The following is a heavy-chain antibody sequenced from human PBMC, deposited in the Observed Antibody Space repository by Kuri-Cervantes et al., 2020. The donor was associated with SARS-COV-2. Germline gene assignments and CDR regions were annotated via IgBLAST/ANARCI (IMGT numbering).Heavy chain of an antibody. J-gene: IGHJ5*02. Sequence: ASVKVSCKASGYTFTDFSIYWVRQVPGQRLEWVGWINPNSGGTDFAQNFQDRVSLTRDTSINTAFMALSTLRSDDTAIYYCARSVPTSTSSSWHPWGPGTLVTVSS. D-gene: IGHD2-2*01. CDR2: INPNSGGT. V-gene: IGHV1-2*02. CDR3: ARSVPTSTSSSWHP. CDR1: GYTFTDFS.